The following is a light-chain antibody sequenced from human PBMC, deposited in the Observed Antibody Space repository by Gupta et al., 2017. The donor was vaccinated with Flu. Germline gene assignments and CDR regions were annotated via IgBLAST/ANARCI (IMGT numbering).Light chain of an antibody. CDR3: CSYAGSSTFVV. CDR2: EGS. J-gene: IGLJ2*01. Sequence: QSALTPPASVPGSSGTSIPISCTGPSSDVGSYNLVSWYQQHPGKAPKLMIYEGSKRPSGVSNRFSGSKSGNTASLTISGLQAEDEADYYCCSYAGSSTFVVFGGGTKLTVL. CDR1: SSDVGSYNL. V-gene: IGLV2-23*01.